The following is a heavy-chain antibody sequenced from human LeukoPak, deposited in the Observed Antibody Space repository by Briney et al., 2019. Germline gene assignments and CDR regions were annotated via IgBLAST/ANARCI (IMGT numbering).Heavy chain of an antibody. CDR1: GFTLSNYG. Sequence: GGSLRLSCAASGFTLSNYGMHWVRQAPGKGLEWVAVIWYEGSNKYYADSVKGRFTISRDNSKNTLYLQMNSLRAEDTAVYYCARDHGQITPQGPHYYGMDVWGQGTTVTVSS. CDR2: IWYEGSNK. J-gene: IGHJ6*02. V-gene: IGHV3-33*01. D-gene: IGHD3-16*01. CDR3: ARDHGQITPQGPHYYGMDV.